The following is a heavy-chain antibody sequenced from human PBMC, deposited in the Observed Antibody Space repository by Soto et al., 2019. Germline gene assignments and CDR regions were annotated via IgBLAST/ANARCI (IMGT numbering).Heavy chain of an antibody. J-gene: IGHJ4*02. V-gene: IGHV3-9*01. D-gene: IGHD3-3*02. CDR3: AKDYGFPFFEWTY. CDR2: ISWNSGSI. Sequence: EVQLVESGGGLVQPGRSLRLSCAASGFTFDDYAMHWVRQAPGKGLEWVSGISWNSGSIGYADSVKGRFTISRDNAKNSLYLQMNSLRAEDTALYYCAKDYGFPFFEWTYWGQGTLVTVSS. CDR1: GFTFDDYA.